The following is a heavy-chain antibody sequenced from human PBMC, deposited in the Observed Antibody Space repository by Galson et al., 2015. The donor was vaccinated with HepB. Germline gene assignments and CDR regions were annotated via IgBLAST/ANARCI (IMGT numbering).Heavy chain of an antibody. V-gene: IGHV4-4*02. CDR1: GDSITSTNW. J-gene: IGHJ6*02. CDR3: ARDSRGYYYPDYFGMDV. CDR2: IYHTGGA. Sequence: SETLSLTCAVSGDSITSTNWWSWVRQPPGKGLEWIGEIYHTGGANYNPSLHNRVTMSVDRSKNQFSLNLRPVTAADTAVYYCARDSRGYYYPDYFGMDVWGQGTTVTVSS. D-gene: IGHD3-22*01.